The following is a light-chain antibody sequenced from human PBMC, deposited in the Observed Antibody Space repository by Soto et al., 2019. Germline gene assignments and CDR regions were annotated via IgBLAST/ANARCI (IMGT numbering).Light chain of an antibody. V-gene: IGKV3-15*01. Sequence: DIVMTQSPSTLSVSLCDRATLSCRASQSVSSNLAWYQLKPGQAPRLLISDASTRPTGIPARFSGSGSGTEFTLIVSSLQSEDFAVYYCQQRTNCRITFGQGTRLEIK. CDR3: QQRTNCRIT. CDR1: QSVSSN. J-gene: IGKJ5*01. CDR2: DAS.